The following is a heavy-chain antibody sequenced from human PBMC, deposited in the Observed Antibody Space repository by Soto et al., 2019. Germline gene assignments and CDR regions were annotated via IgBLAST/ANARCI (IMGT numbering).Heavy chain of an antibody. D-gene: IGHD6-19*01. CDR1: GFNFSSYV. Sequence: GSLRLSCAASGFNFSSYVMHWVRQAPGKGLEWVAVIWYDGGNKYYADSVKGRFTISRDNSKNTLYLQMNSLRAEDTAVYYCARDGQWLPRDGLRSSYYFDYWGQGTLVTVSS. CDR3: ARDGQWLPRDGLRSSYYFDY. V-gene: IGHV3-33*01. CDR2: IWYDGGNK. J-gene: IGHJ4*02.